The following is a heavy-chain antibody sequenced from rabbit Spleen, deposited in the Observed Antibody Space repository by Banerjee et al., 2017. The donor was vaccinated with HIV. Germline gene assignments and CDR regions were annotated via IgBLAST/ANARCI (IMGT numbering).Heavy chain of an antibody. D-gene: IGHD4-1*01. J-gene: IGHJ2*01. V-gene: IGHV1S40*01. Sequence: QSLEESGGGLVKPGASLTLTCKASGFSFNSGYDMCWVRQAPGKGLEWIACIYAGSSGSTYSATWAKGRFTISKTSSTTVTLQMTSLTAADTATYFCARDRGSGWGDAFDPWGQGTLVTVS. CDR2: IYAGSSGST. CDR3: ARDRGSGWGDAFDP. CDR1: GFSFNSGYD.